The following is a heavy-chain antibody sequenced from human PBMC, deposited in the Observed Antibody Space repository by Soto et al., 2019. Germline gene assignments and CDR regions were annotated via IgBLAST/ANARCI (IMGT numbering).Heavy chain of an antibody. D-gene: IGHD3-3*01. CDR2: INHSGST. Sequence: SETLSLTCAVYGGSFRGYYWSWIRQPPGKGLEWIGEINHSGSTNYNPSLKSRVTISVDTSKNQFSLKLSPVTAADTAVYYCARGRGTIFGVVILSYYYGMDVWGQGTTVTVSS. J-gene: IGHJ6*02. CDR3: ARGRGTIFGVVILSYYYGMDV. CDR1: GGSFRGYY. V-gene: IGHV4-34*01.